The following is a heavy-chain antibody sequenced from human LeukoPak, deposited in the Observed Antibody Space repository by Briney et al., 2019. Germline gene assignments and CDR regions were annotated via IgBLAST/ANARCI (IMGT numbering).Heavy chain of an antibody. D-gene: IGHD5-18*01. CDR3: AKLRGEWIQLQWYFEY. V-gene: IGHV3-74*01. CDR2: INSDGSST. J-gene: IGHJ4*02. CDR1: GFTFSSYW. Sequence: PGGSLRLSCAASGFTFSSYWMHWVRQAPGKGLVWVSRINSDGSSTNYADSVKGRFTISRDNSKNTLYLQMNSLRAEDTAQYYCAKLRGEWIQLQWYFEYWGQGTLVTVSS.